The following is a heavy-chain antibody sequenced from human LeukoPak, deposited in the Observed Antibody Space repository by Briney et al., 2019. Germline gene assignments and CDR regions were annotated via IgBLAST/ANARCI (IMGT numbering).Heavy chain of an antibody. J-gene: IGHJ4*02. D-gene: IGHD3-22*01. CDR2: ISSSHDT. CDR1: GFTFRNYA. Sequence: PGGSLRLSCAASGFTFRNYAMGWVRQAPGKGLEWVSVISSSHDTYYADSVKGQFTISRDNSKNTLYLQMNSLRAEDTAVYYCAKRGTNGEGDYYDSSGYPRRYFDYWGQGTLVTVSS. CDR3: AKRGTNGEGDYYDSSGYPRRYFDY. V-gene: IGHV3-23*01.